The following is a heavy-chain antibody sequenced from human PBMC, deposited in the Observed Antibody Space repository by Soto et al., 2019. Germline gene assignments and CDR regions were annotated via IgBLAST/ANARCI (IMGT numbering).Heavy chain of an antibody. CDR2: IHYIGTP. V-gene: IGHV4-59*01. Sequence: SETLSLTCIVSGVSISSYSWTWVWIRQSPGKGLEWIGDIHYIGTPNYNPSLKSRLTMSIDTSKKQFSLNLSSVTAADTAVYYCARVTISVSTYYFDQWGQGTPVTVSS. CDR1: GVSISSYS. J-gene: IGHJ4*02. CDR3: ARVTISVSTYYFDQ.